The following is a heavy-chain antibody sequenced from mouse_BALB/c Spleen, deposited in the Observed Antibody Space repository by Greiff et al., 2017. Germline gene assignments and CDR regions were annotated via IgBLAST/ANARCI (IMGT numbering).Heavy chain of an antibody. CDR1: GFTFSSYT. CDR3: ARDSAMITWFAY. V-gene: IGHV5-12-2*01. J-gene: IGHJ3*01. CDR2: ISNGGGST. Sequence: DVMLVESGGGLVQPGGSLKLFCAASGFTFSSYTMSWVRQTPEKRLEWVAYISNGGGSTYYPDTVKGRFSISRDNAKNTLYLQMSSLKSEDTAMYYCARDSAMITWFAYWGQGTLVTVSA. D-gene: IGHD2-4*01.